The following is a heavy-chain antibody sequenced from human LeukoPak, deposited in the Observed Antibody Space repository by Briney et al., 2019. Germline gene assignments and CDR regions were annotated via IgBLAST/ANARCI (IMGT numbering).Heavy chain of an antibody. CDR1: GGSVSSSSYY. CDR3: ARRQSNYDFWSVYYRGWFDP. D-gene: IGHD3-3*01. J-gene: IGHJ5*02. CDR2: IYYSGST. Sequence: SETLSLTCTVSGGSVSSSSYYWGWIRQPPGKGLEWIGSIYYSGSTYYNPSLKSRVTISVDTSKNQFSLKLSSVTAADTAVYYCARRQSNYDFWSVYYRGWFDPWGQGTLVTVSS. V-gene: IGHV4-39*01.